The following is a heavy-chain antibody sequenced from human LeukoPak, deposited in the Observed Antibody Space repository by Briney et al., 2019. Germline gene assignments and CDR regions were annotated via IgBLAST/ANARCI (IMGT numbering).Heavy chain of an antibody. CDR3: ARDHDYVWGSYRYFDY. V-gene: IGHV4-39*02. D-gene: IGHD3-16*02. Sequence: KPSETLSLTCTVSGGSISSSSYYWGWIRQPPGKGLEWIGRIYYSGSTYYNPSLKSRVTISVDTSKNQFSLKLSSVTAADTAVYYCARDHDYVWGSYRYFDYWGQGTLVTVSS. CDR1: GGSISSSSYY. CDR2: IYYSGST. J-gene: IGHJ4*02.